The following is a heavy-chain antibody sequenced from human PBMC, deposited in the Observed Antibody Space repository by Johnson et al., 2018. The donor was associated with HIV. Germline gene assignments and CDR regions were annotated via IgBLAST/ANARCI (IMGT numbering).Heavy chain of an antibody. CDR3: ASPMEGAFDI. Sequence: VQVVESGGGLVQPGGSLRLSCEASGFTVSSNYMNWVRQAPGKGLEWVSVIYSGGSTYYADSVKGRFTISRDNSKNTLYLQMNSLRAEDTAVYYCASPMEGAFDIWGQGTMVTVSS. V-gene: IGHV3-66*02. CDR1: GFTVSSNY. CDR2: IYSGGST. J-gene: IGHJ3*02. D-gene: IGHD1-1*01.